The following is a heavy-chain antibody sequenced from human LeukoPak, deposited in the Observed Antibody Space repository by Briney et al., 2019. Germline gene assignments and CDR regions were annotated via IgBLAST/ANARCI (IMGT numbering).Heavy chain of an antibody. D-gene: IGHD6-13*01. J-gene: IGHJ5*02. CDR2: ISSNSSTI. CDR3: AREISSWYRTEGRFDP. CDR1: GFTFSNFA. V-gene: IGHV3-48*04. Sequence: HPGGSLRLSCAASGFTFSNFAMMWVRQAPGKGLEWVSYISSNSSTIYYADSVKGRFTISRDNAKNSLYLQMNSLRVEDTAVYYCAREISSWYRTEGRFDPWGQGTLVTVSS.